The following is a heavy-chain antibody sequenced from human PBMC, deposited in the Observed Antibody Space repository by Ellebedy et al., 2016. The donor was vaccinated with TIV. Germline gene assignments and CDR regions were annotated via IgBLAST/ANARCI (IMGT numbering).Heavy chain of an antibody. CDR3: ARDLGEQTTGTTSGNYYYGMDV. CDR2: IYYSGST. CDR1: GGSISSYY. D-gene: IGHD1-1*01. J-gene: IGHJ6*02. V-gene: IGHV4-59*01. Sequence: SETLSLXCTVSGGSISSYYWSWIRQPPGKGLEWIGYIYYSGSTNYNPSLKSRVTISVDTSKNQFSLKLSSVTAADTAVYYCARDLGEQTTGTTSGNYYYGMDVWGQGTTVTVSS.